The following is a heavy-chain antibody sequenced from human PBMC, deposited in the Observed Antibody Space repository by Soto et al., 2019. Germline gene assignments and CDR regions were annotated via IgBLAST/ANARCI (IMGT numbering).Heavy chain of an antibody. D-gene: IGHD3-3*01. CDR2: IKQDGSEK. J-gene: IGHJ4*02. Sequence: GGSLGLSCAASGFTFSSHWMSWGRQAPGKGLEWVANIKQDGSEKYYVDSVKGRFTISRDNAKNSLYLQMNSLRAEDTAMYYCARLFFLRYRGQGSRFTVSS. V-gene: IGHV3-7*01. CDR3: ARLFFLRY. CDR1: GFTFSSHW.